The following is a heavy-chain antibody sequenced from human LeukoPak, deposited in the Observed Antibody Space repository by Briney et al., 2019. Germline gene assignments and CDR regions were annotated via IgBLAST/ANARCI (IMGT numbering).Heavy chain of an antibody. Sequence: GGSLRLSCAASGFTFSNYAMTWVRQAPGKGLEWVAVIWYDGSNKYYADSVKGRFTISRDNSKNTLYLQMNSLRAEDTAVYYCASAYYDFWSGYSGAFDIWGQGTMVTVSS. J-gene: IGHJ3*02. CDR3: ASAYYDFWSGYSGAFDI. V-gene: IGHV3-33*08. CDR2: IWYDGSNK. D-gene: IGHD3-3*01. CDR1: GFTFSNYA.